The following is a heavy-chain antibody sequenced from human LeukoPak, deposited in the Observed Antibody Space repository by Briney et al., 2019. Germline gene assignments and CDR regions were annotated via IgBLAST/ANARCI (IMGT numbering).Heavy chain of an antibody. V-gene: IGHV3-30*03. Sequence: GGSLRLSCAASGFTFSSYGMHWVRQAPGKGLEWVAVISYDGSNKYYADSVKGRFTISRDNSKNTLYLQMNSLRAEDTAVYYCARDFPGIGVAGTRPLDYWGQGTLVTVSS. CDR3: ARDFPGIGVAGTRPLDY. CDR2: ISYDGSNK. J-gene: IGHJ4*02. D-gene: IGHD6-19*01. CDR1: GFTFSSYG.